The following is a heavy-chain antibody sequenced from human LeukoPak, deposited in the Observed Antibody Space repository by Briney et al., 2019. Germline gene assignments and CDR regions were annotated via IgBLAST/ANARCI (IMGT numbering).Heavy chain of an antibody. Sequence: SETLSLTGTVSGGSISSYYWSWIRQPPGEGLEGIGYIYYSGTTDYNPSLKSRVTISVDTSNNQFSLKVSSVTAADTAVYYCARSSGAYRSFDYWGQGTLVPVSS. J-gene: IGHJ4*02. CDR3: ARSSGAYRSFDY. CDR1: GGSISSYY. D-gene: IGHD1-26*01. CDR2: IYYSGTT. V-gene: IGHV4-59*01.